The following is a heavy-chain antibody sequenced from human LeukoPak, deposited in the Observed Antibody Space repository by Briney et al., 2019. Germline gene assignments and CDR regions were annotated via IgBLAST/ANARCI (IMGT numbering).Heavy chain of an antibody. Sequence: SVKVSCTASGGTFSSYAISWVRQAPGQGLEWMGGIIPNFGTANYAQKFQGRVTITADKSTSTAYMELSSLRSEDTAVYYCASPLKYCSSTSCPLDYWGQGTLVTVSS. CDR1: GGTFSSYA. J-gene: IGHJ4*02. D-gene: IGHD2-2*01. V-gene: IGHV1-69*06. CDR3: ASPLKYCSSTSCPLDY. CDR2: IIPNFGTA.